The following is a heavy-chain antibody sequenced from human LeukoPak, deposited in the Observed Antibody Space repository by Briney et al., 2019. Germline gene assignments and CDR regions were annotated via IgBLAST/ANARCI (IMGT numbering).Heavy chain of an antibody. D-gene: IGHD3-10*01. CDR2: INPRGGST. CDR3: ARGADYYGSGSPKPDRRWFDP. CDR1: GHTFSNYY. Sequence: ASVKVSCQASGHTFSNYYIHWVRQAPGQGLEWMGVINPRGGSTTYEKKFKGRITVTRDMSTSTVYIELKILRSEDTAAFYCARGADYYGSGSPKPDRRWFDPWGQGTLVTVSS. V-gene: IGHV1-46*01. J-gene: IGHJ5*02.